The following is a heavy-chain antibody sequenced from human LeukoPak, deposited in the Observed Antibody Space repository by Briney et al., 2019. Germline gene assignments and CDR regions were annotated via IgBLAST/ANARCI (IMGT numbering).Heavy chain of an antibody. CDR1: GFTFDDYG. V-gene: IGHV3-20*04. Sequence: SGGSLRLSCAASGFTFDDYGLSWVRQAPGKGLEWVSTINWNGGSTGYADSVKGRFTISRDNAKNSLYLQMNSLRAEDTAVYYCARDFRPGYSSSWHFHWGQGTLVTVSS. CDR2: INWNGGST. D-gene: IGHD6-13*01. J-gene: IGHJ4*02. CDR3: ARDFRPGYSSSWHFH.